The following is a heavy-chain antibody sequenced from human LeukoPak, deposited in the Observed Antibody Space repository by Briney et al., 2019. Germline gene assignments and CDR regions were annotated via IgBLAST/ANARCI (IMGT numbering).Heavy chain of an antibody. J-gene: IGHJ4*02. CDR1: GFIFSDFY. CDR3: AREPDTSSSDYFDY. V-gene: IGHV3-11*06. Sequence: PGGSLRLSCAGSGFIFSDFYINWIRQSPGKGLEWLAYISPDGSYTTYGDSVKGRFVISRDNAKNSVSLQVNSLRAEDTAVYYCAREPDTSSSDYFDYWGQGTLVTVSS. CDR2: ISPDGSYT. D-gene: IGHD6-6*01.